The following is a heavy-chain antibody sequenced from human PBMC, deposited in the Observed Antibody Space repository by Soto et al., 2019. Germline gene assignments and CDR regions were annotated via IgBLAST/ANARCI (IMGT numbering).Heavy chain of an antibody. CDR2: INGDGSVT. V-gene: IGHV3-74*01. D-gene: IGHD2-8*02. CDR1: GFTFSSYG. Sequence: LRLSCAASGFTFSSYGMHWVRQAPGKGPVWVSRINGDGSVTNYADSVKGRFTISRDNAENSLYLQMKSLSAEDTAVYYCARVPGTTRWWDFWGQGTLVTVSS. CDR3: ARVPGTTRWWDF. J-gene: IGHJ4*02.